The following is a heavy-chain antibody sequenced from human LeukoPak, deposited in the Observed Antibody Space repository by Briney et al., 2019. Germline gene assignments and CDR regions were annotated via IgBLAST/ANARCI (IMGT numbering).Heavy chain of an antibody. V-gene: IGHV4-4*02. CDR1: GGSISSSNW. J-gene: IGHJ3*02. D-gene: IGHD3-10*01. Sequence: PSGTLSLTCALSGGSISSSNWWSGVRPPPGKGLEWIGEIYHSGSTNYKPSLKSRVTISVDKSKNQFSLKLSSVTAADTAVYYCVRDLPDITMVRGVITHGAFDIWGQGTMVTVSS. CDR3: VRDLPDITMVRGVITHGAFDI. CDR2: IYHSGST.